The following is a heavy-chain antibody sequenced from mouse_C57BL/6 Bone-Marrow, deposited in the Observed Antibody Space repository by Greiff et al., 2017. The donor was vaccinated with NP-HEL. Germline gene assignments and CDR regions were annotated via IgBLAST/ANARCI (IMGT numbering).Heavy chain of an antibody. CDR3: TITTIPTFYYFDY. Sequence: VQGVESGAELVRPGASVTLSCKASGYTFTDYEMHWVKQTPVHGLEWIGAIDPETGGTAYNQKFKGKAMLTADKSSSTAYMELRSLTSEDSAVYYCTITTIPTFYYFDYWGQGTTLTVSS. V-gene: IGHV1-15*01. D-gene: IGHD1-1*01. J-gene: IGHJ2*01. CDR2: IDPETGGT. CDR1: GYTFTDYE.